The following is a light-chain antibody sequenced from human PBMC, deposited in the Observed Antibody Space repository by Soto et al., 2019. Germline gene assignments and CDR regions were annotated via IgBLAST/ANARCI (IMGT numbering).Light chain of an antibody. Sequence: QAVVTQPPSASGTPEQRVTISCSGSSSNIGSNIVNWYQQLPGTAPKILIYTNNQRPSGVPDRFSDSKSGTSASLAISGLQSEDEADYYCAAWDGSLQTWVFGGGTKVTVL. CDR3: AAWDGSLQTWV. V-gene: IGLV1-44*01. CDR2: TNN. CDR1: SSNIGSNI. J-gene: IGLJ3*02.